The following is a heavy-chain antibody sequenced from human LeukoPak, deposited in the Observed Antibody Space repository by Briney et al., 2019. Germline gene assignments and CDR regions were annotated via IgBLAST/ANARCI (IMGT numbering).Heavy chain of an antibody. J-gene: IGHJ3*02. Sequence: SETLSLTCTVSGGSISSYYWSWIRQPPGKGLEWIGYIYYSGSTNYNPSLKSRVTISVDTSKNQFSLKLSSVTAADTAVYYCARHVLYFDSDAFDIWGQGTMVTVSS. V-gene: IGHV4-59*08. CDR3: ARHVLYFDSDAFDI. D-gene: IGHD3-16*01. CDR2: IYYSGST. CDR1: GGSISSYY.